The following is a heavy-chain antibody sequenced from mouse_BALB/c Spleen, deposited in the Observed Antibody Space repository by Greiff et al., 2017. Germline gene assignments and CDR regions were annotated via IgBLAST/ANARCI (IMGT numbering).Heavy chain of an antibody. D-gene: IGHD2-4*01. CDR1: GFSLTSYG. V-gene: IGHV2-2*02. CDR2: IWSGGST. CDR3: ARGITGVYYAMDY. Sequence: VKLMESGPGLVQPSQSLSITCTVSGFSLTSYGVHWVRQSPGKGLEWLGVIWSGGSTDYNAAFISRLSISKDNSKSQVFFKMNSLQANDTAIYYCARGITGVYYAMDYWGQGTSVTVSS. J-gene: IGHJ4*01.